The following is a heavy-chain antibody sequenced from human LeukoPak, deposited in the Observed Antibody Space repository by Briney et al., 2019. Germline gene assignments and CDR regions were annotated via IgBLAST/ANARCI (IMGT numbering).Heavy chain of an antibody. D-gene: IGHD5-18*01. V-gene: IGHV1-69*05. CDR3: ARDPDSNGYGDY. CDR1: GGTFSSYA. CDR2: IIPIFGTA. Sequence: ASVKVSCKASGGTFSSYAISWVRQAPGQGLEWMGGIIPIFGTANYAQKFQGRVTITTNESTSTAYMELSSLRSEDTAVYHCARDPDSNGYGDYWGQGTLVTVSS. J-gene: IGHJ4*02.